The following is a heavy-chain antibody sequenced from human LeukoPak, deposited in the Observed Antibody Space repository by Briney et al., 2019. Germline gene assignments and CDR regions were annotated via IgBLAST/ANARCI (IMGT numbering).Heavy chain of an antibody. J-gene: IGHJ4*02. D-gene: IGHD4-17*01. V-gene: IGHV3-30*02. CDR1: GFTFSSYG. Sequence: GGALRLSCAASGFTFSSYGMHWVRQAPGKGLEWVAFIRYDGSNKYYADSVKGRFTISRDNSKNTLYLQMNSLRAEDTAVYYCAKDESDYGHFDYWGQGTLVTVSS. CDR3: AKDESDYGHFDY. CDR2: IRYDGSNK.